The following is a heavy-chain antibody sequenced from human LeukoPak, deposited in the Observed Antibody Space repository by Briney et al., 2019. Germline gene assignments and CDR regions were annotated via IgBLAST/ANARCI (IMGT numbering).Heavy chain of an antibody. V-gene: IGHV1-18*01. Sequence: ASVKVSCKASGYTFTSYGISWVRQAPGQGLEWMGWISAYNGNTNYAQKLQGRVTMTTDTSTSTAYMELRSPRSDDTAVYYCARDQEAYYYGSGSPHWGQGTLVTVSS. D-gene: IGHD3-10*01. CDR1: GYTFTSYG. CDR3: ARDQEAYYYGSGSPH. CDR2: ISAYNGNT. J-gene: IGHJ4*02.